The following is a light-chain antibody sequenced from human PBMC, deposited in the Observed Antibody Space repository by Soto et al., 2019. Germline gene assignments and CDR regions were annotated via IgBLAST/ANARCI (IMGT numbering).Light chain of an antibody. CDR1: SSDVGASNY. Sequence: QSALTQPASVSGSPGQSITISCTGTSSDVGASNYVSWYQQYPGKAPQLIIYDVISRPSGVSNRFSGSKSGNTASLTISGLQAEDEADYHCSSYTRTSAVGAFGTGTKLTV. CDR2: DVI. V-gene: IGLV2-14*01. CDR3: SSYTRTSAVGA. J-gene: IGLJ1*01.